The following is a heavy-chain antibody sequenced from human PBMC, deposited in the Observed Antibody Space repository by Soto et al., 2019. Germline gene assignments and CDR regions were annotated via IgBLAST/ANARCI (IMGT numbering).Heavy chain of an antibody. D-gene: IGHD3-9*01. CDR1: GYTFTSYY. Sequence: ASVKVSCKASGYTFTSYYMHWVRQAPGQGLEWMGIINPSGGSTSYAQKFQGRVTMTRDTSTSTVYMELSSLRSEDTAVYYCARKGVILRYFDWLSLYGMDVWGQGTTVTVSS. V-gene: IGHV1-46*03. CDR3: ARKGVILRYFDWLSLYGMDV. J-gene: IGHJ6*02. CDR2: INPSGGST.